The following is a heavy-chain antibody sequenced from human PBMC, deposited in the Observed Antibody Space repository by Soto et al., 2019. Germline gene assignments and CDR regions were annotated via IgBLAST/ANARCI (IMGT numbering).Heavy chain of an antibody. CDR3: ARDSLRANTPQITIFGVAPRRRGGMDV. CDR1: GYYFPSYW. D-gene: IGHD3-3*01. CDR2: IYPGDSDT. J-gene: IGHJ6*02. V-gene: IGHV5-51*01. Sequence: GESLKISCKGSGYYFPSYWIGWVRQMPGKGLEWMGIIYPGDSDTRYSPSFQGQVTISADKSISTAYLQWSSLKASDTAMYYCARDSLRANTPQITIFGVAPRRRGGMDVWGQGTTVTVS.